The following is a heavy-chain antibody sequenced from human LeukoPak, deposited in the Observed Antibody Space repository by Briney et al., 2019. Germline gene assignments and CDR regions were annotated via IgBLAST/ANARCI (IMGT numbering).Heavy chain of an antibody. V-gene: IGHV3-33*01. Sequence: GGSLRLSCAASGFTFSSYGMHWVRQAPGKGLEWVAFIWYDGSNKYYADSVKGRFTISRDNSKNTLYLQMNSLRAEDTAVYYCARDLGDGYNRPFDYWGQGTLVTVSS. CDR3: ARDLGDGYNRPFDY. D-gene: IGHD5-24*01. J-gene: IGHJ4*02. CDR1: GFTFSSYG. CDR2: IWYDGSNK.